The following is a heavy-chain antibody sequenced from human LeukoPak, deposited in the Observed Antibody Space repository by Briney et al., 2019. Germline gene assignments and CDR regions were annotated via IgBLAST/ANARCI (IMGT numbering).Heavy chain of an antibody. J-gene: IGHJ6*02. CDR1: GFTFSSYA. Sequence: GGSLRLSCAASGFTFSSYAMSWVRQAPGKGLEWVSAISGSGGSTYYADSVKGRFTISRDNAKNSLYLQMNSLRAEDTAVYYCARDSRFCSSTSCYRDYYYGMDVWGQGTTVTVSS. D-gene: IGHD2-2*02. CDR2: ISGSGGST. V-gene: IGHV3-23*01. CDR3: ARDSRFCSSTSCYRDYYYGMDV.